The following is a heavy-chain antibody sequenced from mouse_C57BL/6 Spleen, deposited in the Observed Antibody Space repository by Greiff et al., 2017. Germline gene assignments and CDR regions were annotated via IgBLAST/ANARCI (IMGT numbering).Heavy chain of an antibody. D-gene: IGHD2-2*01. CDR2: MHPNSGRT. V-gene: IGHV1-64*01. CDR3: AGGYGAWFAY. CDR1: GYTFTSYW. J-gene: IGHJ3*01. Sequence: VQLQQPGAELVKPGASVKLSCKASGYTFTSYWMHWVKQRPGQGLEWIGMMHPNSGRTNYNEKFKSKATMTVDKSSRAAYMQLSSLTSAVSAVYYCAGGYGAWFAYWGQGALVTVSA.